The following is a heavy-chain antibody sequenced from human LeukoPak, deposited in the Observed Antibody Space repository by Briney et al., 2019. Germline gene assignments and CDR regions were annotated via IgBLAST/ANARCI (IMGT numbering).Heavy chain of an antibody. J-gene: IGHJ4*02. V-gene: IGHV4-59*01. D-gene: IGHD3-10*01. CDR2: IYYIGST. CDR3: ARKLSGADKGFDY. Sequence: PSETLSLTCTVSGVSMNSYYWSWIRQPPGKGVEWIGHIYYIGSTNYNPSLKSRITISVDTSKNQFSLKLSSVTAADTAVYYCARKLSGADKGFDYWGQGTLVTVSS. CDR1: GVSMNSYY.